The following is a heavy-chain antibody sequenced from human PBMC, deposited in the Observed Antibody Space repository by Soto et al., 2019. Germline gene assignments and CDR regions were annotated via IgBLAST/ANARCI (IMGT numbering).Heavy chain of an antibody. J-gene: IGHJ6*02. D-gene: IGHD2-2*01. CDR3: ARHVPAAGYSYGMAL. CDR2: IIPIFGTA. V-gene: IGHV1-69*12. CDR1: GGTFSSYA. Sequence: QVQLVQSGAEVKKPGSSVKVSCKASGGTFSSYAISWVRQAPGQGLEWMGGIIPIFGTANYAQKFQGRVTITAGECTSTAYMELSSPSSGGTAVYYCARHVPAAGYSYGMALWGQGTTVTVSS.